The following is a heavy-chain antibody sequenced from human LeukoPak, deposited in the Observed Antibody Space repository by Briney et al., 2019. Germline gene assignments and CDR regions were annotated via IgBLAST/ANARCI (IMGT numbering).Heavy chain of an antibody. CDR2: LYYSGST. D-gene: IGHD3-22*01. CDR3: ARGRTYYYDSSGYYST. Sequence: SETLSLTCTDSGGSISNYYWSWIRQPPGKGLEWIGYLYYSGSTNYNPSLKSRVTISVDTSKNQFSLKLSSVTAADTAVYYCARGRTYYYDSSGYYSTWGQGTLVTVSS. V-gene: IGHV4-59*01. CDR1: GGSISNYY. J-gene: IGHJ5*02.